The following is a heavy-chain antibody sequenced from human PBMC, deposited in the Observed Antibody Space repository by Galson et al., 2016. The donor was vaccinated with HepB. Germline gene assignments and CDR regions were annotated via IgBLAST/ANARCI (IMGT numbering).Heavy chain of an antibody. J-gene: IGHJ4*02. CDR1: SGSMSSSNW. D-gene: IGHD6-19*01. CDR2: IYHSGST. CDR3: ARKGFYRGGWYVMGHFDY. V-gene: IGHV4-4*02. Sequence: ETLSLTCAVSSGSMSSSNWWSWVRQPPGKGLEWIGEIYHSGSTNYNPSLKSRVTISVDKSKNQFSLKLSSVTAADTAVYYCARKGFYRGGWYVMGHFDYWGQGTLVTVSS.